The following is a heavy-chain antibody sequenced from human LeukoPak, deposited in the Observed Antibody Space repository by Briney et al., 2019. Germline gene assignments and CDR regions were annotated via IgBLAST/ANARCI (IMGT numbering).Heavy chain of an antibody. Sequence: ASVKVSCKASGYTFTSYGISWVRQAPGQGLEWMGWISAYNGNTNYAQKLQGRVTMTTDTSTSTAYMELRSLRSDDTAVYYCAREGRPVLQWFGELFVWGQGTLVTVSS. V-gene: IGHV1-18*01. J-gene: IGHJ4*02. CDR2: ISAYNGNT. CDR3: AREGRPVLQWFGELFV. D-gene: IGHD3-10*01. CDR1: GYTFTSYG.